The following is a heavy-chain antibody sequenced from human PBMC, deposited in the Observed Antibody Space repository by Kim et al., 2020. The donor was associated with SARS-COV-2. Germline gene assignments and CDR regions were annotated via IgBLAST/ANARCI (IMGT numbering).Heavy chain of an antibody. D-gene: IGHD1-26*01. J-gene: IGHJ4*02. V-gene: IGHV4-59*08. CDR3: AGGNYFFFFAY. CDR1: GASISSYY. CDR2: ISYSGST. Sequence: SETLSLTCTVSGASISSYYWTWIRQPPGKGLEWIGYISYSGSTNYNPSLKSRVTISVDTSKNQFSLKLSSVTAAATAVYYCAGGNYFFFFAYWGQGTLGT.